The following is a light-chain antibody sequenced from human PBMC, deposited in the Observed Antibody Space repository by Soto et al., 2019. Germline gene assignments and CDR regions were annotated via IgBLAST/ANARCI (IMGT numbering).Light chain of an antibody. Sequence: SALTQPASVSGSPGQSITISCTGTSSDVGGYNYVSWYQQHPGKAPKLMIYEVSNRPSGVSNRFSVSKSGNTASLTISGLQAEDEADYCCSSYTSSSTLVFGGGTMLTVL. CDR1: SSDVGGYNY. CDR2: EVS. V-gene: IGLV2-14*01. CDR3: SSYTSSSTLV. J-gene: IGLJ2*01.